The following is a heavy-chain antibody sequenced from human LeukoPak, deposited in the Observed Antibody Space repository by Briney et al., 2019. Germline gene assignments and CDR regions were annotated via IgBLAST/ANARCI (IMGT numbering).Heavy chain of an antibody. V-gene: IGHV4-38-2*02. D-gene: IGHD5-18*01. CDR1: GYSISSGYY. Sequence: SETLSLTCTVSGYSISSGYYWGWIRQPPGKGLEWIGSIYHSGSTYYNPSLKSRVTISVDTSKNQFSLKLSSVTATDTAVYYCARVQLGDAFDIWGQGTMVTVSS. J-gene: IGHJ3*02. CDR3: ARVQLGDAFDI. CDR2: IYHSGST.